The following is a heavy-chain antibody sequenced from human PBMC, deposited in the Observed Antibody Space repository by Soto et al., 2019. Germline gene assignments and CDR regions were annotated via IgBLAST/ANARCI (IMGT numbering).Heavy chain of an antibody. D-gene: IGHD6-6*01. CDR1: GYSFTSYW. Sequence: GESLKISCKGSGYSFTSYWIGWVRQMPGKGLEWMGIIYPGDSDTRYSPSFQGQVTISADKSISTACLQWSSLKASDTVMYHCAGPSSSHHYACYSWGQGTMVTVSS. J-gene: IGHJ4*03. CDR3: AGPSSSHHYACYS. V-gene: IGHV5-51*01. CDR2: IYPGDSDT.